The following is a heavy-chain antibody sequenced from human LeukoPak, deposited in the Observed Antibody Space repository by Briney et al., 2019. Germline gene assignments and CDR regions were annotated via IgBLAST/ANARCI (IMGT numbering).Heavy chain of an antibody. J-gene: IGHJ5*02. Sequence: GSLRLSCAASGFTFSSFGMHWVRQPPGKGLEWIGEINHGGSTNYNPSLKSRVTISVDTSKNQFSLKLSSVTAADTAVYYCASLFYYGSGSYYQGWFDPWGQGTLVTVSS. CDR2: INHGGST. D-gene: IGHD3-10*01. CDR1: GFTFSSFG. CDR3: ASLFYYGSGSYYQGWFDP. V-gene: IGHV4-34*01.